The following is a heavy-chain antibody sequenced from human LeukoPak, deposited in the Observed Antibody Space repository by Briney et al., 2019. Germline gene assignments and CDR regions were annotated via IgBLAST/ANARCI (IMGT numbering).Heavy chain of an antibody. CDR2: ISAYNGNT. CDR1: GYTFTSYG. V-gene: IGHV1-18*01. CDR3: ARGRRVRGVISYLYFFDY. J-gene: IGHJ4*02. D-gene: IGHD3-10*01. Sequence: ASVKVSCKASGYTFTSYGISWVRQAPGQGLEWMGWISAYNGNTNYAQKLQGRVTMTTDTSTSTAYMELRSLRSEDTAVYYCARGRRVRGVISYLYFFDYWGQGTLVTVSS.